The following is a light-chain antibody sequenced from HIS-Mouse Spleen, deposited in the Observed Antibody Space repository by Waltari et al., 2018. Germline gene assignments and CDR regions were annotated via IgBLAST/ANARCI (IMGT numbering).Light chain of an antibody. CDR3: SSYTSSSTYV. Sequence: QSALTQPASVSGSPGQSLTISCTGTSSDVGGYNYVSWYQQNPGKAPKLMIYEVSNRPSGVSNRFSGSKSGNTASLTISGLQAEDEADYYCSSYTSSSTYVFGTGTKVTVL. J-gene: IGLJ1*01. CDR2: EVS. CDR1: SSDVGGYNY. V-gene: IGLV2-14*01.